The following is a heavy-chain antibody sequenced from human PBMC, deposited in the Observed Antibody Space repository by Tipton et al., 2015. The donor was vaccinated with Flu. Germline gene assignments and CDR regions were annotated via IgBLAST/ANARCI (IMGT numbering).Heavy chain of an antibody. J-gene: IGHJ4*02. CDR2: IYTSGST. D-gene: IGHD3-16*01. Sequence: TLSLTCTVSGGSISSGSYYWSWIRQPAGKGLEWIGRIYTSGSTNYNPSLKSRVTISVDTSKNQFSLTLSSVTAADTAVYYCARSVWGTPYFDYWGQGTLVTVSS. CDR1: GGSISSGSYY. CDR3: ARSVWGTPYFDY. V-gene: IGHV4-61*02.